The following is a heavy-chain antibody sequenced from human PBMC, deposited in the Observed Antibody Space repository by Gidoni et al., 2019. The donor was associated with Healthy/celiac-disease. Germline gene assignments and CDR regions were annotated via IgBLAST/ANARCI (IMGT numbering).Heavy chain of an antibody. J-gene: IGHJ5*02. D-gene: IGHD6-13*01. CDR1: GGSISSGSYY. V-gene: IGHV4-61*02. CDR3: AGDTLNYSSSWSASYWFDP. Sequence: QVQLQESGPGLVKPSQTLSLTCTVSGGSISSGSYYWSWIRQPAGKGLEWIGRIYTSGSTNYNPSLKSRVTISVDTSKNQFSLKLSSVTAADTAVYYCAGDTLNYSSSWSASYWFDPWGQGTLVTVSS. CDR2: IYTSGST.